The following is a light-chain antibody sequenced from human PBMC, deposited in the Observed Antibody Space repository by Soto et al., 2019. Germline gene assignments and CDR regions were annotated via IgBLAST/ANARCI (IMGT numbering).Light chain of an antibody. V-gene: IGKV3-20*01. CDR1: QSVTSNY. CDR2: GIS. CDR3: QQYTVWPLT. J-gene: IGKJ1*01. Sequence: EFVVKKSPSTLSVSHRERATLSCTASQSVTSNYLAWYQQKPGKAPRLLIHGISNRATGVPDRFSGSGSGTDFTLTISRLEPEDFAVYYCQQYTVWPLTFGQGAMVDNK.